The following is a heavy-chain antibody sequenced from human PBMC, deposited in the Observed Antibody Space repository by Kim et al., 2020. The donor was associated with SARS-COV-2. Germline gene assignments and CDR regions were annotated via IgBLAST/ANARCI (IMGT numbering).Heavy chain of an antibody. J-gene: IGHJ6*02. CDR2: TNSDGSST. Sequence: GGSLRLSCAASGFTFSSYLMHWVRQAPGKGLVWVSRTNSDGSSTGYADSVKGRFTISRDNAKNTLYLQMNSLRAEDTAVYYCAKGGGMDVWGQGTTVTVS. CDR1: GFTFSSYL. CDR3: AKGGGMDV. V-gene: IGHV3-74*01.